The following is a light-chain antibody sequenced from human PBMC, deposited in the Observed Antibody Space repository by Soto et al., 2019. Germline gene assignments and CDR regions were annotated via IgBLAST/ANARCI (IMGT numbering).Light chain of an antibody. J-gene: IGKJ1*01. CDR3: QQYGSSTWP. Sequence: VLTQSRATLSFSPGERATLFCRASQIFGGYLWWYQLKRCQAPRLVIDGTSTRATGIPDRLSGSGSGTDFTLTISRLEPEDFAAYYFQQYGSSTWPFGQGTKVDI. CDR1: QIFGGY. V-gene: IGKV3-20*01. CDR2: GTS.